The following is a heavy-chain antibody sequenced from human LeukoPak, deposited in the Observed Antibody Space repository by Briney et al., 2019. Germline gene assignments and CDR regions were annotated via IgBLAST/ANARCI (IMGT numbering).Heavy chain of an antibody. CDR1: GYSFTSYW. V-gene: IGHV5-51*01. D-gene: IGHD1-26*01. CDR2: IYPGDSDT. CDR3: ARGSIAGATRNYFDS. Sequence: GESLKISCKGSGYSFTSYWIGWVRQMPGKGLEWMGIIYPGDSDTRYSPSFQGQVTISADKSISTAYLQWSSLKASDTAMCYCARGSIAGATRNYFDSWGQGTLVTVSS. J-gene: IGHJ4*02.